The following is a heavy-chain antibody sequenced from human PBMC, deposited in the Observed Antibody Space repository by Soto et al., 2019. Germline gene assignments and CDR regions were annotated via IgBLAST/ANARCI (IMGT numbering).Heavy chain of an antibody. J-gene: IGHJ1*01. Sequence: GGSLRLSYAASGFTFSSYAMSWVRQAPGKGLEWVSAISGSGGSTYYADSVKGRFTISRDNSENTLYLQMNSLRAEDTAVYYCAKVPGIAAAGTYYFQHWGQGTLVTVSS. CDR2: ISGSGGST. V-gene: IGHV3-23*01. D-gene: IGHD6-13*01. CDR1: GFTFSSYA. CDR3: AKVPGIAAAGTYYFQH.